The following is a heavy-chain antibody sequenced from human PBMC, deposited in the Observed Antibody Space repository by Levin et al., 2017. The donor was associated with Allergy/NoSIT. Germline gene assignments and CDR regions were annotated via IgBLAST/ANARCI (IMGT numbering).Heavy chain of an antibody. CDR2: ISYDGSNK. CDR1: GFTFSSYA. CDR3: ARVSYGGNSRHVHDAFDI. D-gene: IGHD4-23*01. V-gene: IGHV3-30-3*01. Sequence: GGSLRLSCAASGFTFSSYAMHWVRQAPGKGLEWVAVISYDGSNKYYADSVKGRFTISRDNSKNTLYLQMNSLRAEDTAVYYCARVSYGGNSRHVHDAFDIWGQGTMVTVSS. J-gene: IGHJ3*02.